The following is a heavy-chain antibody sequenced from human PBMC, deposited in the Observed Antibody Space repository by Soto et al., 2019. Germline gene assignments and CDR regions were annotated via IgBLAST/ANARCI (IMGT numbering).Heavy chain of an antibody. CDR2: MYNNGGT. V-gene: IGHV4-59*08. Sequence: SETLSLTCTSSDGSISSYYWSWFRQPPGKGLEWIGHMYNNGGTSSNPSLRSRVTISADMSKNQFSLRLTSVTAADTAVYYFPRPSRPAWVTANYWGQGTLVT. D-gene: IGHD2-15*01. CDR3: PRPSRPAWVTANY. J-gene: IGHJ4*02. CDR1: DGSISSYY.